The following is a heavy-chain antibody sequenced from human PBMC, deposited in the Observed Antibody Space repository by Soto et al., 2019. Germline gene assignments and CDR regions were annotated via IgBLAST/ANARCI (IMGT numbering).Heavy chain of an antibody. V-gene: IGHV3-7*01. Sequence: VPLVESGGGLVQPGGSLRLSCAASGFTFSNYWMSWVRQAPGKGLEWVANINQDGSAKFYVDSVKGRFTISRDNTKTSLYLQLNSLREEDTVVYYCARYYAYDSRYYCSSDRLDSWGQGTLVTVSS. CDR3: ARYYAYDSRYYCSSDRLDS. CDR2: INQDGSAK. D-gene: IGHD3-22*01. CDR1: GFTFSNYW. J-gene: IGHJ4*02.